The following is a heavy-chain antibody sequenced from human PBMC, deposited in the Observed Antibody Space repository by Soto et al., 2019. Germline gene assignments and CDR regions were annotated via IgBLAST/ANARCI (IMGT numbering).Heavy chain of an antibody. D-gene: IGHD5-18*01. Sequence: GGSLRLPCAASGFTFSSYGMHWVRQAPGKGLEWVAVIWYDGSNKYYADSVKGRFTISRDNSKNTLYLQMNSLRAEDTAVYYCARDSLPSQLWVIYWGQGTLVTVSS. V-gene: IGHV3-33*01. CDR3: ARDSLPSQLWVIY. CDR2: IWYDGSNK. J-gene: IGHJ4*02. CDR1: GFTFSSYG.